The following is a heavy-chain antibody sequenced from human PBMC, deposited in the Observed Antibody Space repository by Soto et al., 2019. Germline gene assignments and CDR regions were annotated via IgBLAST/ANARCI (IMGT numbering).Heavy chain of an antibody. D-gene: IGHD5-12*01. CDR2: ISGSGGST. J-gene: IGHJ3*02. Sequence: GGSLRLSCAASGFTFSSYAMSWVRQAPGKGLEWVSAISGSGGSTYYADSVKGRFTISRDNSKNTLYLQMNSLRAEDTAVYYCAKDKYIYSGYDPTNHDAFDIWGQGTMVTVSS. CDR1: GFTFSSYA. V-gene: IGHV3-23*01. CDR3: AKDKYIYSGYDPTNHDAFDI.